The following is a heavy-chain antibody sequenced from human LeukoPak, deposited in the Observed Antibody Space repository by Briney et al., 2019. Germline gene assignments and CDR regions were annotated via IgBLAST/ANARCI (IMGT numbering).Heavy chain of an antibody. CDR1: GGSFSGYY. J-gene: IGHJ4*02. V-gene: IGHV4-34*01. D-gene: IGHD2-2*02. CDR3: ARLLYRGGNFDY. CDR2: INHSGST. Sequence: SETLSLTCAVYGGSFSGYYWSWIRQPPGKGLEWIGEINHSGSTNYNPSLKSRVTISVDTSKNQFSLKLSSVTAADTAVYYCARLLYRGGNFDYWGQGTLVTVSS.